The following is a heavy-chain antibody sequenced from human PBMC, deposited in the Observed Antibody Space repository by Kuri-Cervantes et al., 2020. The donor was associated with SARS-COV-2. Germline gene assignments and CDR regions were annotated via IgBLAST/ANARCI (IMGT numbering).Heavy chain of an antibody. CDR1: GGSISSADYY. D-gene: IGHD5-18*01. CDR2: IYYSGST. Sequence: SETLSLTYTVSGGSISSADYYWSWIRQPPGKGLEWIGYIYYSGSTYYNPSLKSRITISVDTSKNQFSLKLSSVTAADTAVYYCASCPGGLPYYYYGMDVWGQGTTVTVSS. J-gene: IGHJ6*02. CDR3: ASCPGGLPYYYYGMDV. V-gene: IGHV4-30-4*01.